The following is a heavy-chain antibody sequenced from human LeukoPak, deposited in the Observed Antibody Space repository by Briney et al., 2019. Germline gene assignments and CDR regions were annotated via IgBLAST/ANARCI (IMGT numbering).Heavy chain of an antibody. J-gene: IGHJ4*02. CDR3: ARDVWGYSGYDPRATIDY. V-gene: IGHV1-69*04. CDR1: GGTFSSYA. Sequence: SVKVSCKASGGTFSSYAISWVRQAPGQGLEWMGRIIPILGIANYAQKFQGRVTITADKSTSTAYMELSSLRSEDTAVYYCARDVWGYSGYDPRATIDYWGQGTLVTVSS. D-gene: IGHD5-12*01. CDR2: IIPILGIA.